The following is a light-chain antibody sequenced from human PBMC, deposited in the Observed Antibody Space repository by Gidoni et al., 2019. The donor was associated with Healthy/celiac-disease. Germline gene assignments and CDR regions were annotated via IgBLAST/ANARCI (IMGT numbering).Light chain of an antibody. J-gene: IGKJ4*01. V-gene: IGKV1-9*01. CDR1: HGISSY. CDR3: QQLNSYPALT. Sequence: DFQLTQSPSFLSASVGDRVTITCRASHGISSYLAWYQQKPGKAPKLLIYAASTLQSGVPSRFSGSGSGTEFTLTISSLQPEDVATYYCQQLNSYPALTFGGGTKVEIK. CDR2: AAS.